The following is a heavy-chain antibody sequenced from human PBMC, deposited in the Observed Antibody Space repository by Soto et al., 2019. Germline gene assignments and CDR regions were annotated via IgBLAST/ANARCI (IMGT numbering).Heavy chain of an antibody. V-gene: IGHV1-18*01. CDR3: ARGVAAAAESDY. CDR1: RHAFTSSA. CDR2: ISAYNGNT. J-gene: IGHJ4*02. Sequence: ASVKVSCNAPRHAFTSSALSSLRQAPGQGLEWMGWISAYNGNTNYAQKLQGRVTMTTDTSTSTAYMELRSLRSDDTAVYYCARGVAAAAESDYWGQGTLVTVSS. D-gene: IGHD6-13*01.